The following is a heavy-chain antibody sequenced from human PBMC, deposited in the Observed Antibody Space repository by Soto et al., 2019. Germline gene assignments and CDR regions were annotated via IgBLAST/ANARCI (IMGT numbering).Heavy chain of an antibody. V-gene: IGHV4-59*01. D-gene: IGHD6-13*01. CDR3: ATGDYSNSWNNGHYDY. J-gene: IGHJ4*02. CDR2: ICYSDIT. CDR1: VGSLSSFC. Sequence: SETLSLTCIVSVGSLSSFCRSWIRQPPGKGLEWTGYICYSDITNYNPSLKSRVTISVDTTKNQFSLKLSSVTAADTAVYYCATGDYSNSWNNGHYDYWGQGALVTVSS.